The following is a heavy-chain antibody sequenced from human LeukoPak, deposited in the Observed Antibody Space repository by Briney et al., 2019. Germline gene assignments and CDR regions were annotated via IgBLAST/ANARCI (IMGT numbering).Heavy chain of an antibody. CDR2: IWYDGSNK. CDR3: ARGHPGKHYGGNSPFDY. D-gene: IGHD4-23*01. Sequence: PGGSLRLSCAASGFTFSSYGMHWVRQAPGKGLEWVAVIWYDGSNKYYADSVKGRFTISRDNSKNTLYLQMNSLRAEDTAVYYCARGHPGKHYGGNSPFDYWGQGTLVTVSS. J-gene: IGHJ4*02. CDR1: GFTFSSYG. V-gene: IGHV3-33*01.